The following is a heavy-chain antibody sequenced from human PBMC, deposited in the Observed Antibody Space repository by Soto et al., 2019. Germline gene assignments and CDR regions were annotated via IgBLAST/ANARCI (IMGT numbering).Heavy chain of an antibody. V-gene: IGHV1-18*01. CDR2: ISAYNGNT. Sequence: QVQLVQSGAEVKKPGASVKVSCKASGYTFSSYGISWVRQAPGQGLEWMGWISAYNGNTKYAQKFQGSVTMTPDTSTSTAYMALRSLRSDDTAVYSCASSEVGNTLDFDYWGQGTLVTV. D-gene: IGHD1-26*01. J-gene: IGHJ4*02. CDR1: GYTFSSYG. CDR3: ASSEVGNTLDFDY.